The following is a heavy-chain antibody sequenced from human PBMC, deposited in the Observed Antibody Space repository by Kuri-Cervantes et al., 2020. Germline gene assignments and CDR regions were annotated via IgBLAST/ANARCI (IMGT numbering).Heavy chain of an antibody. D-gene: IGHD1-26*01. V-gene: IGHV3-69-1*01. Sequence: GGSLRLSCAASGFTFSDYYMNWVRQAPGKGLEWVSSISSSSTIYYADSVKGRFTISRDNAKNSLYLQLNSLRAEDTAVYYCARIVGWYFDLWGRGTLVTVSS. CDR2: ISSSSTI. CDR3: ARIVGWYFDL. CDR1: GFTFSDYY. J-gene: IGHJ2*01.